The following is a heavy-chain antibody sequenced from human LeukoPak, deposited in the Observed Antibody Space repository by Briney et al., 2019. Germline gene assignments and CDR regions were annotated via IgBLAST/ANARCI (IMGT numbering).Heavy chain of an antibody. CDR2: ISWNRGSI. Sequence: PGGSLRLSCAASGFTFEDYVMHWVRQAPGKGLEWVSGISWNRGSIGYADSVKGRFTISRDNAKNFLYLQMNSLRAEDMALYYCAKAVYDSSGSYGMREAFDIWGQGTMVTVSS. V-gene: IGHV3-9*03. D-gene: IGHD3-22*01. CDR1: GFTFEDYV. CDR3: AKAVYDSSGSYGMREAFDI. J-gene: IGHJ3*02.